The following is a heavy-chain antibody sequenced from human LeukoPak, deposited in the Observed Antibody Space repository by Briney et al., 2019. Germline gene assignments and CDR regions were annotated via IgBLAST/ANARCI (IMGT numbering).Heavy chain of an antibody. CDR3: ASTSPGDRIDY. V-gene: IGHV3-21*01. CDR1: GFTFSSYS. D-gene: IGHD2-2*01. Sequence: GGSLRLSCAASGFTFSSYSMNWVRQAPGKGLEWVSSISSSSSYIYYADSVKGRFTISRDNAKNSLYLQMNSLRAEDTAVYYCASTSPGDRIDYWGQGTLVTVSS. CDR2: ISSSSSYI. J-gene: IGHJ4*02.